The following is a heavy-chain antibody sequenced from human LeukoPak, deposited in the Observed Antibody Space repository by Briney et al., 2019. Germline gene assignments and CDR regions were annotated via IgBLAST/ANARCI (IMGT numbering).Heavy chain of an antibody. J-gene: IGHJ4*02. Sequence: TGGSLRLSCAASGFTFSSYEMNRVRQAPGKGLEWVSYISSSGSTIYYADSVKGRFTISRDNAKNSLYLQMNSLRAEDTAVYYCARGYYDSSGPFDYWGQGTLVTVSS. CDR1: GFTFSSYE. CDR3: ARGYYDSSGPFDY. V-gene: IGHV3-48*03. D-gene: IGHD3-22*01. CDR2: ISSSGSTI.